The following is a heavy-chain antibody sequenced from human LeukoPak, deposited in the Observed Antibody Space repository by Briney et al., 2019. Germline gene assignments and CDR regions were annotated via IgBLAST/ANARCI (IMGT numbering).Heavy chain of an antibody. CDR2: IYYSGST. CDR1: GGSISSHY. J-gene: IGHJ5*02. D-gene: IGHD2-2*01. Sequence: PSETLSLTCTVSGGSISSHYWSWIRQPPGKGLEWIGDIYYSGSTNYNPSLKSRVTTSVDTSKNQFSLQLSSVTAADTAVYYCTRAPRGYQPPYNWFDPWGQGTLVTVSS. CDR3: TRAPRGYQPPYNWFDP. V-gene: IGHV4-59*11.